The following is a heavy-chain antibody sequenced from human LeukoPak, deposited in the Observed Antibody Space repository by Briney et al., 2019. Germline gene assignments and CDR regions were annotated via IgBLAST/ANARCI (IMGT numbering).Heavy chain of an antibody. Sequence: PSETLSLTCAVYGGSFSGYYWSWIRQPPGKGLEWIGEINHSGSTNYNPSLKSRVTISVDTSKNQFSLKLSSVTAADTAVYYCTRGAQSDCNSTSCPAHFDYWGQGTLVTVSS. J-gene: IGHJ4*02. D-gene: IGHD2-2*01. CDR3: TRGAQSDCNSTSCPAHFDY. V-gene: IGHV4-34*01. CDR1: GGSFSGYY. CDR2: INHSGST.